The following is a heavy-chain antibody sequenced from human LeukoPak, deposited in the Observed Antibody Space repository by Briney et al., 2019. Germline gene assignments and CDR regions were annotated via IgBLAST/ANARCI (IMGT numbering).Heavy chain of an antibody. CDR1: GYTFTSYG. V-gene: IGHV1-18*04. J-gene: IGHJ3*02. D-gene: IGHD6-13*01. CDR3: ARDRSSWLSSAFDI. CDR2: ISAYNGNT. Sequence: ASVKVSCKASGYTFTSYGISWARQAPGQGLEWMGWISAYNGNTNYAQKLQGRVTMTTDTSTSTAYMELRSLRSDDTAVYYCARDRSSWLSSAFDIWGQGTMVTVSS.